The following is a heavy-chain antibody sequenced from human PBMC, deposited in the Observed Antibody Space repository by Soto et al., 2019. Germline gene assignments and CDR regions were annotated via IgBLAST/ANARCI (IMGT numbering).Heavy chain of an antibody. J-gene: IGHJ4*02. CDR2: MSYDGSNE. Sequence: QVQLVESGGGVVQPGRSLRLSCAASGFTFSHYAMHWVRQAPGKGLEWVALMSYDGSNEYYADSVKGRFTISRDNSKNTLYLQMKSLRAEDTAVYYCAKDASHNFDYWGQGTLVTVSS. CDR3: AKDASHNFDY. CDR1: GFTFSHYA. V-gene: IGHV3-30*18.